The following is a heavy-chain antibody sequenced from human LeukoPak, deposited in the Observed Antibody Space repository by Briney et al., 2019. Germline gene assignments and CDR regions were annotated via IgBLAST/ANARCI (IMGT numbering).Heavy chain of an antibody. CDR1: GFTFSGYW. CDR2: IKQDGSEK. V-gene: IGHV3-7*01. Sequence: GGALRVSCAASGFTFSGYWMSWVRQAPGKGLEWVANIKQDGSEKYYVDSVKGRFTISRDNAKNSLYLQMNSLRAEDTAVYYRARRIAVAGSDAFDIWGQGTMVTVSS. J-gene: IGHJ3*02. D-gene: IGHD6-19*01. CDR3: ARRIAVAGSDAFDI.